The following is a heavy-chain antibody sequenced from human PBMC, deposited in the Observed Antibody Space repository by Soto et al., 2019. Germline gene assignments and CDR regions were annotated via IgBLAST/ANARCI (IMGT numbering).Heavy chain of an antibody. V-gene: IGHV3-33*01. D-gene: IGHD1-26*01. CDR3: AREVDGGSYYPYYYYYGMDV. CDR2: IWSDGSNK. Sequence: QVQLVESGGGVVQPGGSLRLSCEASGFTFSTYGMHWVRQAPGKGLEWVAVIWSDGSNKYYPDSVKGRFTISRDNSKNTLYLQMNSLRAEDTAVYYCAREVDGGSYYPYYYYYGMDVWGQGTTVTVSS. J-gene: IGHJ6*02. CDR1: GFTFSTYG.